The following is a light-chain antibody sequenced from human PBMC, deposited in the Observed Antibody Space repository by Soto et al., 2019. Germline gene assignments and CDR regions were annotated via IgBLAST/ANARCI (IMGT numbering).Light chain of an antibody. CDR2: GAS. CDR1: QSVSSSY. J-gene: IGKJ4*01. CDR3: QQYGSSPT. V-gene: IGKV3-20*01. Sequence: EIVLTQSPGTLSLSPGERATLSCRASQSVSSSYLAWYQQKPGQAPMLLIYGASSRATGIPDRFSGSGSGTDFTLTISRLEPEDFAVYYCQQYGSSPTCGGGTKVEIK.